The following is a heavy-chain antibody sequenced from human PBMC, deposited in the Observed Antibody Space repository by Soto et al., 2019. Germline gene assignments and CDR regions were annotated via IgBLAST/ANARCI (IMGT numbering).Heavy chain of an antibody. CDR1: GVSISSSNW. J-gene: IGHJ4*02. CDR2: IYHSGDT. CDR3: ASIYGSGSYYVDY. Sequence: PSETLSLTCAVSGVSISSSNWWSWVRQPPGKGLEWIGDIYHSGDTNYNPSLKSRVTISVDKSKNQFSLKLNSVTAADTAVYYCASIYGSGSYYVDYWGQGTLGTVSS. V-gene: IGHV4-4*02. D-gene: IGHD3-10*01.